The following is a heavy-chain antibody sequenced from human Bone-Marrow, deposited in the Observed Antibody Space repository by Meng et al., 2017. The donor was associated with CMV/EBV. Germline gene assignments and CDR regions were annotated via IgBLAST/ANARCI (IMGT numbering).Heavy chain of an antibody. CDR1: GYIFTSYY. V-gene: IGHV1-46*01. Sequence: ASVKVSCKASGYIFTSYYMHWVRQAPGQGLEWMGIINPSGGSTSYAQKFQGRVTMTRDTSTSTVYMELSSLRSEDTAVYYCARGSAVRGVIVYYYGMDVWGQGTTVTVSS. D-gene: IGHD3-10*01. CDR2: INPSGGST. J-gene: IGHJ6*02. CDR3: ARGSAVRGVIVYYYGMDV.